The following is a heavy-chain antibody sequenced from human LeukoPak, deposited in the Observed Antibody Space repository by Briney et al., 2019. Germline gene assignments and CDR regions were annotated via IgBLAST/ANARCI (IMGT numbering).Heavy chain of an antibody. CDR3: ARGGGSSMSFRFDP. J-gene: IGHJ5*02. CDR2: IYYSGST. CDR1: GGSISSYY. V-gene: IGHV4-59*01. Sequence: SETLSLTCTVSGGSISSYYWSWIRQPPGKGLEWIGYIYYSGSTNYNPSLKSRVTISVDTPKNQFSLKLSSVTAADTAVYYCARGGGSSMSFRFDPWGQGTLVTVSS. D-gene: IGHD2-15*01.